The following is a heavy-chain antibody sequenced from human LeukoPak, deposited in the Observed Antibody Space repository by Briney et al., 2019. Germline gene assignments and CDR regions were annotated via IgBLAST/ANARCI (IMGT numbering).Heavy chain of an antibody. CDR3: ARELRYRDPDTVLDY. Sequence: GSLRLSCTASEFSVSTNYTSWVRQAPGKGLEWVSVMYTGGRTDFVESVKGRFTISRHNSKNTLYLQMNRLRAEDTAVYYCARELRYRDPDTVLDYWGQGTLVTVSS. J-gene: IGHJ4*02. CDR1: EFSVSTNY. D-gene: IGHD4-17*01. V-gene: IGHV3-53*04. CDR2: MYTGGRT.